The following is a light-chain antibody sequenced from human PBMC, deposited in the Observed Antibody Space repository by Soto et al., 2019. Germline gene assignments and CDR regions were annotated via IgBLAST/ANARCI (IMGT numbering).Light chain of an antibody. V-gene: IGKV3-15*01. CDR1: QSVSSN. CDR3: QQYGSSPRT. Sequence: EIVMTQSPATLSVSPGERATLSCRASQSVSSNLAWYQQKPGQAPRLLIYDASTRATGIPARFSGSGSGTAFTLTISSLQSEDFAVYYCQQYGSSPRTFGQGTKVEIK. J-gene: IGKJ1*01. CDR2: DAS.